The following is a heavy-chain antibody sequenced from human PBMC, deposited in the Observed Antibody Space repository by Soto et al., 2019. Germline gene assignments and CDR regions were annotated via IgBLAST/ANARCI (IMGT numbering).Heavy chain of an antibody. V-gene: IGHV3-30-3*01. CDR3: ARCQKQLGRSLGAFDI. J-gene: IGHJ3*02. CDR1: GFTFSSYA. Sequence: PGGSLRLSCAASGFTFSSYAMHWVRQAPGKGLEWVAVISYDGSNKYYADSVKGRFTISRDNSKNTLYLQMNSLRAEDTAVYYCARCQKQLGRSLGAFDIWGQGTMVTVSS. CDR2: ISYDGSNK. D-gene: IGHD6-6*01.